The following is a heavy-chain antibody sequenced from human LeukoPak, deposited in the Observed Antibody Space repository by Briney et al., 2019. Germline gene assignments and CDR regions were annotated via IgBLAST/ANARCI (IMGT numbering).Heavy chain of an antibody. Sequence: GASVKVSCKASGYTFTAYYIHWVRLAPGQGLEWMGWLNPNSGDTTYAQKFQGRVTMTRDTSISTAYMELSSLKSDDTAIYYCARGWSSDFDYWGQGTLVPVSS. CDR1: GYTFTAYY. J-gene: IGHJ4*02. D-gene: IGHD2-8*01. CDR3: ARGWSSDFDY. V-gene: IGHV1-2*02. CDR2: LNPNSGDT.